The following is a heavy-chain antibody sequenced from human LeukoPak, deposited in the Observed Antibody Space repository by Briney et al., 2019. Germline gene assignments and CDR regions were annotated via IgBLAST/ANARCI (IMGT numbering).Heavy chain of an antibody. CDR3: AKESYDSSGYFVGVGFDY. D-gene: IGHD3-22*01. CDR2: ISYDGSNK. Sequence: PGGSLRLSCAASGFTFSSYGMHWVRQAPGKGLEWVAVISYDGSNKYYADSVKGRFTISRDNFKNTLYLQMNSLRAEDTAVYYCAKESYDSSGYFVGVGFDYWGQGTLVTVSS. J-gene: IGHJ4*02. V-gene: IGHV3-30*18. CDR1: GFTFSSYG.